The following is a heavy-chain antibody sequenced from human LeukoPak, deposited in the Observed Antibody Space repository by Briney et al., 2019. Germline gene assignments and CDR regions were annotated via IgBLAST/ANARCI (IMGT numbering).Heavy chain of an antibody. J-gene: IGHJ4*02. V-gene: IGHV3-7*01. D-gene: IGHD3-22*01. CDR3: ARVLYYYDSSGYRYFDY. Sequence: PGGSLRLSCEAPGFTFVSYGLSWFGRAPGKGLKGVPTIKKDGSEKYYVDSVKGRFTISRDNAKNSLYLQMNSLRAEDTAVYYCARVLYYYDSSGYRYFDYWGQGTLVTVSS. CDR2: IKKDGSEK. CDR1: GFTFVSYG.